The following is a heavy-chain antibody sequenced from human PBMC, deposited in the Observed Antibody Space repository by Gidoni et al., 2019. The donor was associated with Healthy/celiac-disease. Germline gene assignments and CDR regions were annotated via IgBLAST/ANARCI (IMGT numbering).Heavy chain of an antibody. CDR3: ASLGTFGGVIVRHY. CDR2: IYYSGST. D-gene: IGHD3-16*02. Sequence: QLQLQESGPGLVKPSETLSLTCTVSGGSISSSSYYWGWIRQPPGKGLEWIGSIYYSGSTYYNPSLKSRVTISVDTSKNQFSLKLSSVTAADTAVYYCASLGTFGGVIVRHYWGQGTLVTVSS. J-gene: IGHJ4*02. CDR1: GGSISSSSYY. V-gene: IGHV4-39*01.